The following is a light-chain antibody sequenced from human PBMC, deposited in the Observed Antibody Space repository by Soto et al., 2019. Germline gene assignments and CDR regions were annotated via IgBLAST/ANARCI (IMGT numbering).Light chain of an antibody. V-gene: IGKV3D-20*02. CDR2: DAS. Sequence: EILFTQSPGTLSLSPGERATLSCRASHSISSSYLAWFQKRPGEAPRLLIYDASNRDTGIPARFSGSGSGTDFTLTISRLEPEDFEVYYCQQRSNWPLTFGGGTKVDIK. CDR3: QQRSNWPLT. CDR1: HSISSSY. J-gene: IGKJ4*01.